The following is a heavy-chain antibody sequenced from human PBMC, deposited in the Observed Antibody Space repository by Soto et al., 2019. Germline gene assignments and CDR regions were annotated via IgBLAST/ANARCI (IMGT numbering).Heavy chain of an antibody. J-gene: IGHJ4*02. CDR1: GYSFTSYW. CDR2: IDPSDSYT. D-gene: IGHD6-6*01. CDR3: ARRVAAHPYFDF. Sequence: GESLKISCKGSGYSFTSYWISWVRQMPGKGLEWMGRIDPSDSYTNYSPSFQGQVTISADKSINTAYLQWSSLKASDTAVSYCARRVAAHPYFDFWGQGALVTVSS. V-gene: IGHV5-10-1*04.